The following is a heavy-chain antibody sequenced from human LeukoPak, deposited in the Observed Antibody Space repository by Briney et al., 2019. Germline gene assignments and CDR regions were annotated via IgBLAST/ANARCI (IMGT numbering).Heavy chain of an antibody. CDR1: GGSFSGYY. D-gene: IGHD1-26*01. V-gene: IGHV4-34*01. J-gene: IGHJ3*02. CDR3: ARPGAGVGATWVDAFDI. Sequence: SETLSLTCAVYGGSFSGYYWSWIRQPPGKGLEWMGEINHSGSTNNNPSLKSRVTISVDTSKNQFSLKLSSVSAADTAVYYCARPGAGVGATWVDAFDIWGQGTMVTVSS. CDR2: INHSGST.